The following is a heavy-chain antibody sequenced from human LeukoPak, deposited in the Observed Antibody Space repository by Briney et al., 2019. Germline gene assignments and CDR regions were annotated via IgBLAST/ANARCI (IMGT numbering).Heavy chain of an antibody. J-gene: IGHJ4*02. CDR2: ISGSGGST. CDR1: GVTFSSYA. D-gene: IGHD6-6*01. Sequence: GGSLRLSCAASGVTFSSYAMSWVRQAPGKGLEWVSAISGSGGSTYYANSVTGRFTISRDNSKNTLYLQMNSLRAEDTAVYYCAKVRSGIAARPPFDYWGQGTLVTASS. CDR3: AKVRSGIAARPPFDY. V-gene: IGHV3-23*01.